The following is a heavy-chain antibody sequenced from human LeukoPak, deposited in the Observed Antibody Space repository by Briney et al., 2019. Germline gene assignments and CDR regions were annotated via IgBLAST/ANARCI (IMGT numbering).Heavy chain of an antibody. CDR1: GYTFTSYG. D-gene: IGHD2-2*01. Sequence: ASVKVSCKASGYTFTSYGISWVRQAPGQGLEWMGWISAYNGNTNYAQKLQGRATMTTDTSTSTAYMELRSLRSDDTAMYYCARDDVVVPAAMDYYYMDVWGKGTTVTVSS. J-gene: IGHJ6*03. CDR2: ISAYNGNT. CDR3: ARDDVVVPAAMDYYYMDV. V-gene: IGHV1-18*01.